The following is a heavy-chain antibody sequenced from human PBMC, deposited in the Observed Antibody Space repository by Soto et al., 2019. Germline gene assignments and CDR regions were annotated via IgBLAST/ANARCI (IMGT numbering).Heavy chain of an antibody. D-gene: IGHD6-13*01. J-gene: IGHJ6*03. CDR1: GGSFSGYY. CDR2: INHSGST. CDR3: ARGSSPPHNYYYYMDV. Sequence: SETLSLTCAVYGGSFSGYYWSWIRQPPGKGLEWIGEINHSGSTNYNPSLKSRVTISVDTSKNQFSLKLSSVTAADTAVYYCARGSSPPHNYYYYMDVWGKGTTVTVSS. V-gene: IGHV4-34*01.